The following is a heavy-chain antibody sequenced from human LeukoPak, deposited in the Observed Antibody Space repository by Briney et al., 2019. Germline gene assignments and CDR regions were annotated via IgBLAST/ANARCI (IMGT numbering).Heavy chain of an antibody. Sequence: GRSLRLSCAASGFTFSSYGMHWVRQAPGKGLEWVAVISYDGSNKYYADSVKGRFTISRDNSKNTLYLQMNSLRAEDTAVYYCAKDRLSIFGVVSPHFNYWGQGTLVTVSS. J-gene: IGHJ4*02. CDR1: GFTFSSYG. V-gene: IGHV3-30*18. CDR3: AKDRLSIFGVVSPHFNY. D-gene: IGHD3-3*01. CDR2: ISYDGSNK.